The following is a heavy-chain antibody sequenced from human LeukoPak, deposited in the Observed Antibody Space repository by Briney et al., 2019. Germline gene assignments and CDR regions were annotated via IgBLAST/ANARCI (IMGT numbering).Heavy chain of an antibody. CDR1: GGSISSGSYY. CDR2: IYTSGST. V-gene: IGHV4-61*02. Sequence: PSETLSLTCTVSGGSISSGSYYWSWIRQPAGKGLEWIGRIYTSGSTNYNPSLKSRVTISVDTSKNQFSLKLSSVTAADTAVYYCARELEVVVAAYYYYYYMDVWGKGTTVTISS. J-gene: IGHJ6*03. CDR3: ARELEVVVAAYYYYYYMDV. D-gene: IGHD2-15*01.